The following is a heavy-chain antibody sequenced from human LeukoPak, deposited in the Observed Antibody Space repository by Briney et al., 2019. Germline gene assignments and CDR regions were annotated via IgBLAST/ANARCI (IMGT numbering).Heavy chain of an antibody. J-gene: IGHJ4*02. Sequence: SETLSLTCTVSGGSISSYYWSWIRQPPGKGLEWIGYIYFSGSTNYNPSLKSRVTISVDTSKNQFSLKLSSVTAADTAVYYCARGADYYDSSGIHRPFDYWGQGTLVTVSS. CDR2: IYFSGST. D-gene: IGHD3-22*01. V-gene: IGHV4-59*01. CDR1: GGSISSYY. CDR3: ARGADYYDSSGIHRPFDY.